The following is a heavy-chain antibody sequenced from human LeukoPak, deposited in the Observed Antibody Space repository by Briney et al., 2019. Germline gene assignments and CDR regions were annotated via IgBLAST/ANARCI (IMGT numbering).Heavy chain of an antibody. D-gene: IGHD3-10*01. CDR2: ISSSSSYI. Sequence: GSLRLSCAASGFTFSSYSMNWVRQAPGKGLEWVSSISSSSSYIYYADSVKGRFTISRDNAKNSLYLQMNSLRAEDAAVYYCAGGSGSYYYGMDVWGQGTTVTVSS. CDR1: GFTFSSYS. V-gene: IGHV3-21*01. CDR3: AGGSGSYYYGMDV. J-gene: IGHJ6*02.